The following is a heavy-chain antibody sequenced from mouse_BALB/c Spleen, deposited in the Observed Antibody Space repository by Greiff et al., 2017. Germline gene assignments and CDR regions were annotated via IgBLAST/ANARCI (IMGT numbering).Heavy chain of an antibody. V-gene: IGHV7-3*02. J-gene: IGHJ2*01. CDR1: GFTFTDYY. CDR3: ARDRDFDY. CDR2: IRNKANGYTT. Sequence: DVKLVDSGGGLVQPGGSLRLSCATSGFTFTDYYMSWVRQPPGKALEWLGFIRNKANGYTTEYSASVKGRFTISRDNSQSILYLQMNTLRAEDSATYYCARDRDFDYWGQGTTLTVSS.